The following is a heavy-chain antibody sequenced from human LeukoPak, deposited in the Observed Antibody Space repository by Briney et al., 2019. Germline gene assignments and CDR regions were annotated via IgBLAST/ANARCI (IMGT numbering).Heavy chain of an antibody. V-gene: IGHV4-31*03. CDR1: GGSISSGGYY. D-gene: IGHD2-2*01. CDR2: IYYSGST. Sequence: SETLSLTCTVSGGSISSGGYYWSWIRQHPGKGLEWIGYIYYSGSTYYNPSLKSRVTITVDTSKNQFSLTLSSVTAADTAVYYCARGKYQLLDYWGQGTLVTVSS. CDR3: ARGKYQLLDY. J-gene: IGHJ4*02.